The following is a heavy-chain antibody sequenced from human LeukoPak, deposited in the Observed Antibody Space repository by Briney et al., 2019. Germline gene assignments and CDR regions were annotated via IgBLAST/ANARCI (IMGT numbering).Heavy chain of an antibody. V-gene: IGHV4-38-2*02. Sequence: SETLSLTCTVSGYSISSGYYWGWIRQPPGKGLEWIGSIYHSGSTYYNPSLKSRVTISVDTSKNQFSLQLNSVTPEDTAVYYCAREDLGYCSGGSCYPGPYYYYYYMGVWGKGTTVTISS. CDR1: GYSISSGYY. CDR2: IYHSGST. D-gene: IGHD2-15*01. J-gene: IGHJ6*03. CDR3: AREDLGYCSGGSCYPGPYYYYYYMGV.